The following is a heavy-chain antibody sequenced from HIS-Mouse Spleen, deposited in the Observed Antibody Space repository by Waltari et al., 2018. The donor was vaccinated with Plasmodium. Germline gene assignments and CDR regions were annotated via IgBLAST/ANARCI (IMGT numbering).Heavy chain of an antibody. CDR1: GYTFSSYG. D-gene: IGHD1-26*01. CDR2: ISGYNGNT. CDR3: ARLLPWVHGHFDY. V-gene: IGHV1-18*01. Sequence: QVQQVQSGAQGRRPGASVKVSCQASGYTFSSYGNSWVRQAPGQGLGWMGWISGYNGNTNDAQKVQGRVTMTTDTSTSTAYMELRSLRSDDTAVYYCARLLPWVHGHFDYWGQGTLVTVSS. J-gene: IGHJ4*02.